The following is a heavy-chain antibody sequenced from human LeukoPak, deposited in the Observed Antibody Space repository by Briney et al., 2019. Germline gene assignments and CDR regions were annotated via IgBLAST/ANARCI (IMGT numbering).Heavy chain of an antibody. CDR2: INHSGST. CDR1: GGSFSGYY. J-gene: IGHJ4*02. CDR3: ASLIAVAGTGSFDY. D-gene: IGHD6-19*01. Sequence: SETLSLTCAVYGGSFSGYYWSWIRQPPGKGLEWIGEINHSGSTNYNPSLKSRVTISVDTSKNQFSLKLSSVTAADTAVYYCASLIAVAGTGSFDYWGQGTLVTVSS. V-gene: IGHV4-34*01.